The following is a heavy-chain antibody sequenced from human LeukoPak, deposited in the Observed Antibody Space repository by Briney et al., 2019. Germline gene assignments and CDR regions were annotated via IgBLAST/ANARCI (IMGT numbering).Heavy chain of an antibody. D-gene: IGHD3-10*01. Sequence: QPGGSLRLSCAASGFTFSSYWMSWVRQAPGKGLEWVANIKQDGREKYYVDSVKGRFTISRDNAKNSLYLQMNSLRAEDTAVYYCARDRDYGSGSYLYWGQGTLVTVSS. CDR1: GFTFSSYW. J-gene: IGHJ4*02. V-gene: IGHV3-7*01. CDR3: ARDRDYGSGSYLY. CDR2: IKQDGREK.